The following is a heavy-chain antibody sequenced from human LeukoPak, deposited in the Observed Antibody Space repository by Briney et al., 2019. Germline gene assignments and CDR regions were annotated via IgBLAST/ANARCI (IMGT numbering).Heavy chain of an antibody. CDR3: ARRAGAYSHPYDY. CDR2: IYSDNT. Sequence: GGSLRLSCTVSGFTVSSNSMSWVRQAPGKGLEWVSFIYSDNTHYSDSVKGRFTISRDNSKNTLYLQMNSLRAEDTAVHYCARRAGAYSHPYDYWGQGTLVTVSS. D-gene: IGHD4/OR15-4a*01. V-gene: IGHV3-53*01. CDR1: GFTVSSNS. J-gene: IGHJ4*02.